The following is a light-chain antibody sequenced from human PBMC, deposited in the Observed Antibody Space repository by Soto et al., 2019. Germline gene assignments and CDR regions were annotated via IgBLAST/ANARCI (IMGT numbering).Light chain of an antibody. CDR1: QVITNF. V-gene: IGKV1-27*01. CDR2: SAS. Sequence: IQMTHSPSSLSASFVERVSITFRASQVITNFLAWYQQKPGKVPRLLIYSASTLQSGVPSRFSGSGSGTDFTLTISSLQPEDVGTYYCQKYNSAPLTFGGGTKVDIK. J-gene: IGKJ4*01. CDR3: QKYNSAPLT.